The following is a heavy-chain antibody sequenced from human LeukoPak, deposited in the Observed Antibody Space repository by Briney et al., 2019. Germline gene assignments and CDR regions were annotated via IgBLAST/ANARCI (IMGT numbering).Heavy chain of an antibody. CDR3: ARDRYYYDSSGYYSASWDY. D-gene: IGHD3-22*01. Sequence: GGSLRLSCAASGFTFSSYEMNWVRQAPGKGLEWVSYISSSGSTIYYADSVKGRFTISRDNAKNSLYLQMNSLRAEDTAVYYCARDRYYYDSSGYYSASWDYWGQGTLVTVSS. CDR1: GFTFSSYE. J-gene: IGHJ4*02. CDR2: ISSSGSTI. V-gene: IGHV3-48*03.